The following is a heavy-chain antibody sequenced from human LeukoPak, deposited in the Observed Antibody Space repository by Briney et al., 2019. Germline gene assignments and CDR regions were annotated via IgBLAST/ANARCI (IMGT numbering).Heavy chain of an antibody. J-gene: IGHJ4*02. Sequence: PSGTLSLTCAVSGGSISSNNWWTWVRQPPGKGLEWIGEIYHSGSTNYNPSLKSRVTISVDKSKNQFSLKLSSVTAADTAVYYCARGVSRKGRFLEWLPRTYYFGYWGQGTLVTVSS. V-gene: IGHV4-4*02. D-gene: IGHD3-3*01. CDR1: GGSISSNNW. CDR3: ARGVSRKGRFLEWLPRTYYFGY. CDR2: IYHSGST.